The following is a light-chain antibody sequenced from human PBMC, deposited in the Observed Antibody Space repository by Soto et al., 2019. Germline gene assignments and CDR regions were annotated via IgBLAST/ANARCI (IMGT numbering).Light chain of an antibody. J-gene: IGKJ1*01. CDR2: GAS. CDR3: QQYGSSHWS. Sequence: ETVLTQSPGTLSLSPGERATLSCRASQTISSNYLAWYRQTPGQAPRLLIYGASNRATGIADRFSGSGTRTDFTPIISRREREDVAHYYCQQYGSSHWSFREGIMVETK. V-gene: IGKV3-20*01. CDR1: QTISSNY.